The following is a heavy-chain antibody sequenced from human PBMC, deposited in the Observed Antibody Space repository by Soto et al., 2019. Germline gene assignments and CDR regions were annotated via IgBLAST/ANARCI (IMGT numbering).Heavy chain of an antibody. V-gene: IGHV3-53*01. CDR3: ARNSMMDV. J-gene: IGHJ6*02. CDR2: VRGGSTT. Sequence: GGSLRLSCAASGFIASSHYMNWVRQAPGKGLEWVSIVRGGSTTYYADSVKGRFTVSRDNSNNTLYLQMDSLRVEDTAVYYCARNSMMDVWGQGTSVTVSS. CDR1: GFIASSHY.